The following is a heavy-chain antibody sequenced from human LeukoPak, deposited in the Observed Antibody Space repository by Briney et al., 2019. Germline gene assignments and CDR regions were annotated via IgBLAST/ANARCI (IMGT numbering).Heavy chain of an antibody. CDR3: ARVAYGDFLNLDY. Sequence: GASVKVSCKASGGTFSSYAISWVRQAPGQGLEWMGGIIPIFGTANYAQKFQGRVTITTDESTSTAYMELSSLRSEDTAVYYCARVAYGDFLNLDYWGQGTLVTVSS. D-gene: IGHD4-17*01. V-gene: IGHV1-69*05. J-gene: IGHJ4*02. CDR1: GGTFSSYA. CDR2: IIPIFGTA.